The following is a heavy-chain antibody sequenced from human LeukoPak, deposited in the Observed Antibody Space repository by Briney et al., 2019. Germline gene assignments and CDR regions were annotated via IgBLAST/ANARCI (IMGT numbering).Heavy chain of an antibody. CDR2: ISSSSSTI. D-gene: IGHD2-8*01. J-gene: IGHJ4*02. V-gene: IGHV3-48*01. CDR1: GFTFSSYS. Sequence: GGSLRLSCAASGFTFSSYSMNWVRQAPGKGLEWVSYISSSSSTIYYADSVKGRFTISRDNAKNSLYLQMNSLRAEDTAVYYCARVYLERLTAGYFDHWGQGTQVTVS. CDR3: ARVYLERLTAGYFDH.